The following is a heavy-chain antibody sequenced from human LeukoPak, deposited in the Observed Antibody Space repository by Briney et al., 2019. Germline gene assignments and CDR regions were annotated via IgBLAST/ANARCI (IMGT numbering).Heavy chain of an antibody. CDR2: ISYDGRNK. CDR3: ARDNDEAFDL. D-gene: IGHD1-1*01. Sequence: TGRSLRLSCAASGFTFSSFAIHWVRQAPGKGPEWVAVISYDGRNKYYADSVKGRFSVSRDNSKHLSFLQLNSLRAEDTAMYYCARDNDEAFDLWGQGTMVAVSS. V-gene: IGHV3-30*04. J-gene: IGHJ3*01. CDR1: GFTFSSFA.